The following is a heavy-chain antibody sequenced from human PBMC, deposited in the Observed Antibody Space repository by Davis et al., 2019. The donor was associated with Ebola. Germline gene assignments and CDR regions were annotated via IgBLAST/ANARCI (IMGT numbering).Heavy chain of an antibody. J-gene: IGHJ4*02. V-gene: IGHV1-18*01. CDR1: GYTFHTYG. D-gene: IGHD1-1*01. Sequence: ASVKVSCKASGYTFHTYGITWVRQAPGQGLEWMGWISGYNGNTNYAQKFQGRVSMTTDTSTNTAYMELRSLRSDDTAVYYCARAQFPTTSDHWGQGTLVTVSS. CDR3: ARAQFPTTSDH. CDR2: ISGYNGNT.